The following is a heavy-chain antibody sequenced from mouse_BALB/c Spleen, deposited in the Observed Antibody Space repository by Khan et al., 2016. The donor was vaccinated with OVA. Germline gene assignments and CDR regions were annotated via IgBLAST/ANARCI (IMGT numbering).Heavy chain of an antibody. CDR1: GYIFIDYN. J-gene: IGHJ3*01. D-gene: IGHD1-3*01. CDR2: ISPGSGTT. V-gene: IGHV1-77*01. Sequence: QVQLQQSGTELARPGASVKLSCKASGYIFIDYNINWVKQRTGQGLEWLGEISPGSGTTYYNEKFQGKATLTADKSSSTAYMQLSSRTSEDSAVDFCAREWGSWVPDWGQGTLVTVSA. CDR3: AREWGSWVPD.